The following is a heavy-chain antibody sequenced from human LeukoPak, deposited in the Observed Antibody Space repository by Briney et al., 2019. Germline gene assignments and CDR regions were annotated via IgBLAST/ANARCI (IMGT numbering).Heavy chain of an antibody. CDR3: ARSEDIVVVVADYGMDV. CDR1: GFIFTSYA. Sequence: GGSLRPSCAASGFIFTSYAMRWVRQAAGEGLEWVSAISGRGGSTYYTNSVKGRFTISRDNSKNTLYIQMGSLRAEDMAVYYGARSEDIVVVVADYGMDVWGQETTVTVSS. V-gene: IGHV3-64*01. CDR2: ISGRGGST. D-gene: IGHD2-15*01. J-gene: IGHJ6*02.